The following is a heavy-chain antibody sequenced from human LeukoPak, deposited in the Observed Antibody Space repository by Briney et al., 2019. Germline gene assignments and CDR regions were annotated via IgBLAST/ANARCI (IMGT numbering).Heavy chain of an antibody. CDR1: GYSFTGYY. J-gene: IGHJ3*02. V-gene: IGHV1-2*02. CDR3: AREIGELLHDAFDI. CDR2: INPNSGGT. Sequence: ASVKVSCKASGYSFTGYYMHWVRQAPGQGLEWMGWINPNSGGTNYAQKFQGGVTMTRDTSISTAYMELSRLRSDDTAVYYCAREIGELLHDAFDIWGQGTMVTVSS. D-gene: IGHD3-10*01.